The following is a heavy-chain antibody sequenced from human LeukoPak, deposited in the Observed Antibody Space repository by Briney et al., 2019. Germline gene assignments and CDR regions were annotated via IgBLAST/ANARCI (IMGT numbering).Heavy chain of an antibody. CDR3: ARGLWEQLGPWFDP. J-gene: IGHJ5*02. V-gene: IGHV1-69*13. CDR1: GGTFSSYA. CDR2: IIPIFGTA. Sequence: GASVKVSCKASGGTFSSYAISWVRQAPGQGLEWMGGIIPIFGTANYAQKFQGRVTITADESTSTAYMELSSLRSEDTAVYYCARGLWEQLGPWFDPWGQGTLVTVSS. D-gene: IGHD6-13*01.